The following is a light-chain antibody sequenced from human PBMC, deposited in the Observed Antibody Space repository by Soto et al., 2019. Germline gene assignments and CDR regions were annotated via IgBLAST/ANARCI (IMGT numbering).Light chain of an antibody. Sequence: DIQMTQSPSSLSASVGDRVTITCQASKDISNYLNWYQQKPGKAPKLLIYDASNLETGVPSRFSGSGSGTEFTFTISSLQPEDIAAYYCQQYDNLPLTFGRGTKVEIK. V-gene: IGKV1-33*01. J-gene: IGKJ4*01. CDR3: QQYDNLPLT. CDR1: KDISNY. CDR2: DAS.